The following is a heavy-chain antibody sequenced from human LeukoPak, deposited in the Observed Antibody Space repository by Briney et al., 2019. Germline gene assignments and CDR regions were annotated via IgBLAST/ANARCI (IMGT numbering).Heavy chain of an antibody. CDR1: GYTFTSYG. Sequence: ASVKVSCKASGYTFTSYGISWVRQAPGQGLEWMGWISAYNGSTNYAQKLQGRVTMTTDTSTSTAYMELRSLRSDDPAVYYCARKPYSGYDVDYWGQGTLVTVSS. D-gene: IGHD5-12*01. V-gene: IGHV1-18*01. CDR3: ARKPYSGYDVDY. J-gene: IGHJ4*02. CDR2: ISAYNGST.